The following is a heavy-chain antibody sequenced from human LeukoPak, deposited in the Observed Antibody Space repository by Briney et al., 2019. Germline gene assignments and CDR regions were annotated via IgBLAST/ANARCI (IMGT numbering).Heavy chain of an antibody. Sequence: SEALSLTCTVSGGSISSYYWGWIRQPPGKGLEWIGSIYHSGSTYYNPSLKSRVTISVDTSKNQFSLKLSSVTAADTAVYYCARAGWSSWSYYYYYMDVWGKGTTVTVSS. CDR2: IYHSGST. J-gene: IGHJ6*03. CDR3: ARAGWSSWSYYYYYMDV. V-gene: IGHV4-38-2*02. CDR1: GGSISSYY. D-gene: IGHD6-13*01.